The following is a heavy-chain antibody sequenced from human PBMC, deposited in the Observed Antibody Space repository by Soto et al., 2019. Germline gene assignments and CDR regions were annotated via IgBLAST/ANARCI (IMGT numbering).Heavy chain of an antibody. CDR2: IKADGSEQ. V-gene: IGHV3-7*01. D-gene: IGHD4-17*01. J-gene: IGHJ4*02. CDR1: GFNFRRYW. CDR3: ARDPTASYGDSLLLDY. Sequence: EVQLVESGGGLVQPGGSLRLSCAASGFNFRRYWMSWVRQAPGKGLEWVANIKADGSEQYYVDSVKGRFTIFRDNAKNSLSLQMNSLRAEDTAIYYCARDPTASYGDSLLLDYWAQGTLVIISS.